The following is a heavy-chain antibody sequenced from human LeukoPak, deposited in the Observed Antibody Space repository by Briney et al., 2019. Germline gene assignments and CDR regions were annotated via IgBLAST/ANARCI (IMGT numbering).Heavy chain of an antibody. CDR1: GFTFSSYG. V-gene: IGHV3-30*03. J-gene: IGHJ4*02. Sequence: PGRSLRLSCAASGFTFSSYGMHWVRQAPGKGLEWVAVISYDGSNKYYADSVKGRFTISRDNAKNSLYLQMNSLRAEDTAVYYCVRDLNGDYRPYWGQGTLVSVSS. CDR2: ISYDGSNK. D-gene: IGHD4-17*01. CDR3: VRDLNGDYRPY.